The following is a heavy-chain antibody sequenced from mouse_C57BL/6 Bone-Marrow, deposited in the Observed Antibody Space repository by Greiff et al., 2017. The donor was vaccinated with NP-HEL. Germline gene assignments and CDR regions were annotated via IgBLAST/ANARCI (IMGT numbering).Heavy chain of an antibody. CDR1: GFTFSSYG. J-gene: IGHJ2*01. D-gene: IGHD1-1*01. CDR3: ARHPTVVATEGYFDY. V-gene: IGHV5-6*01. Sequence: EVKLMESGGDLVKPGGSLKLSCAASGFTFSSYGMSWVRQTPDKSLEWVATISSGGSYTYYPDSVKGRFTISRDNAKNTLYLQLSSLMSEDTAMYYCARHPTVVATEGYFDYWGQGTTLTVSS. CDR2: ISSGGSYT.